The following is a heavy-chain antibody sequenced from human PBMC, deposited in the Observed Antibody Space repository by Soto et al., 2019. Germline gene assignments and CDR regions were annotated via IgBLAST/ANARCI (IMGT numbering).Heavy chain of an antibody. V-gene: IGHV3-23*01. CDR2: ISGSGGST. J-gene: IGHJ4*02. CDR1: GFTFSSYA. CDR3: AKAHYYGSGSYYSHFDY. D-gene: IGHD3-10*01. Sequence: GSLRLSCAASGFTFSSYAMSWVRQAPGKGLEWVSAISGSGGSTYYADSVKGRFTISRDNSKNTLYLQMNSLRAEDTAVYYCAKAHYYGSGSYYSHFDYWGQGTLVTVSS.